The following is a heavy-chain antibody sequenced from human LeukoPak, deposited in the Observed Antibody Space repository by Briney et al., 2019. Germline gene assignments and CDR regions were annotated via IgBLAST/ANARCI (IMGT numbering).Heavy chain of an antibody. Sequence: PGGSLRLSCVASGFTFSSYAMNWVRQAPGKGLEWVSAIVGSDDATYYADSVKGRFTISRDNSKNTLYLQMNSLRAEDTAVYYCAKRLYTSGWSAFDIWGQGTMVTVSS. V-gene: IGHV3-23*01. CDR1: GFTFSSYA. J-gene: IGHJ3*02. CDR3: AKRLYTSGWSAFDI. D-gene: IGHD6-19*01. CDR2: IVGSDDAT.